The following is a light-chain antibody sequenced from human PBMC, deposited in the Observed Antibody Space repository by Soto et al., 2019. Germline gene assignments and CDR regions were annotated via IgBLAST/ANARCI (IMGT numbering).Light chain of an antibody. CDR3: QQYYSTPL. Sequence: DIVMTQSPDSLAVSLGERATINCKSSQSVLHSSNNRNYLAWYQQKPGQPPKLLIYWASTRESGVPDRFSGSGSGTDFTLTISSLQAKDVAVYYCQQYYSTPLFGQGTKVEIK. CDR2: WAS. CDR1: QSVLHSSNNRNY. V-gene: IGKV4-1*01. J-gene: IGKJ1*01.